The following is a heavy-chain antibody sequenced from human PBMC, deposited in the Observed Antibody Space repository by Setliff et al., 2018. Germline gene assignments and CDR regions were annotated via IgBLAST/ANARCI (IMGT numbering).Heavy chain of an antibody. Sequence: SETLSLTCTVSGGSISSHYWSWIRQPPGKGLEWIGYIYYSGSTNYNPSLKSRVTISVDTSKNQFSLKLSSVTAADTAVYYCARQGGWYYNFWSGYFDYWGQGTLVTVSS. CDR3: ARQGGWYYNFWSGYFDY. D-gene: IGHD3-3*01. J-gene: IGHJ4*02. CDR2: IYYSGST. V-gene: IGHV4-59*11. CDR1: GGSISSHY.